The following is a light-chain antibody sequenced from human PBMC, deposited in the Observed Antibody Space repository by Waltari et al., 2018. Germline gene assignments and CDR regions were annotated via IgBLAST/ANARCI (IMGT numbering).Light chain of an antibody. CDR3: CLKAGSSWM. J-gene: IGLJ3*02. V-gene: IGLV2-23*01. Sequence: QPALTQPASVSGSPGQSITISCTGTSSDVGAYNLVSWYQQPPGKAPKLMIYEGSKRPSGFSNRSACSKASKAASLTIAGHQAEDEADYYSCLKAGSSWMFGGGTKLTVL. CDR2: EGS. CDR1: SSDVGAYNL.